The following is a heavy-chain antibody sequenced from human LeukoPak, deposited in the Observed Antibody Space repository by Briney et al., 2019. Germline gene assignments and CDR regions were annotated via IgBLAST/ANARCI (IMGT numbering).Heavy chain of an antibody. Sequence: ASVKVSCKASGYTFTTYGISWVRQAPGQGLEWMGWFSGNNGNTNYAQKLQGRVTMTTDTSTNTAYMELRSLRSDDTAVYYCARVNVVVVAATFPLFDYWGQGTLVTVSS. J-gene: IGHJ4*02. CDR1: GYTFTTYG. CDR2: FSGNNGNT. CDR3: ARVNVVVVAATFPLFDY. V-gene: IGHV1-18*01. D-gene: IGHD2-15*01.